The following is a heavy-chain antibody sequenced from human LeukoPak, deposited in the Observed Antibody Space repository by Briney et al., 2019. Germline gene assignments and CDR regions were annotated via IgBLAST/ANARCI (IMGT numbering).Heavy chain of an antibody. CDR1: GFTFSSYA. Sequence: NPGGSLRLSCATSGFTFSSYAINWVRQAPGKGLEWVSTISASGSYIFYADSVRGRFTISRDNAKNSLHLQMDSLRAEDTAVYGCAKDRDFYDTNSFSPDAFDIWGQGTMVTVS. J-gene: IGHJ3*02. CDR2: ISASGSYI. D-gene: IGHD3-22*01. CDR3: AKDRDFYDTNSFSPDAFDI. V-gene: IGHV3-21*01.